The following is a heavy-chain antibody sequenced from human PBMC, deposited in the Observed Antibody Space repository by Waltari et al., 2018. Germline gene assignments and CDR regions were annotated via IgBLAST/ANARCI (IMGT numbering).Heavy chain of an antibody. CDR3: ARDGGFGSGNFYYGMDV. Sequence: TFSGYAIHWVRQAPGKGLEWVVVISYDGSNKYYADSVKGRFAISRDNSKNTLYLQMNSLRAEDTAVYYFARDGGFGSGNFYYGMDVW. CDR1: TFSGYA. D-gene: IGHD3-10*01. CDR2: ISYDGSNK. J-gene: IGHJ6*01. V-gene: IGHV3-30*09.